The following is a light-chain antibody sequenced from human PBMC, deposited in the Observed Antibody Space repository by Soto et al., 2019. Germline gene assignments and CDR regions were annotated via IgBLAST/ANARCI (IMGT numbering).Light chain of an antibody. J-gene: IGLJ1*01. CDR2: KNN. V-gene: IGLV1-47*01. Sequence: QSALNQPPSASETPGQRVTISCSGSSSNIGSNYVYWYQQLPGTAPQLLIYKNNQRPSGVPDRFTGSKSGTSASLAISGLRSEDEADYYCAAWDDSLSGYVFGTGTKVTVL. CDR1: SSNIGSNY. CDR3: AAWDDSLSGYV.